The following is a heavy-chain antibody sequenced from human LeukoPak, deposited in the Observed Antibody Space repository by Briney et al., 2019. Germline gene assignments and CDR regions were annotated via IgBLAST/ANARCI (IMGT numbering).Heavy chain of an antibody. CDR3: ARCHYDYVWGSYRYTIRGGYYFDY. Sequence: PSETLSLTCAVYGGSFSGYYWSWIRQPPGKGLEWIGEINHSGSTNYNPSLKSRVTISVDTSKNQFSLKLSSVTAADTAVYYCARCHYDYVWGSYRYTIRGGYYFDYWGQETLVTVSS. D-gene: IGHD3-16*02. J-gene: IGHJ4*02. CDR1: GGSFSGYY. V-gene: IGHV4-34*01. CDR2: INHSGST.